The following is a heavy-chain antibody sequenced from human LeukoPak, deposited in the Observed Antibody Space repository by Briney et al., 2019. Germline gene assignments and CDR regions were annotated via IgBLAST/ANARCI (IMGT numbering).Heavy chain of an antibody. CDR1: GFTFSSYW. J-gene: IGHJ5*02. CDR3: ARGPMHPGYCSSTSCAGYGWFDP. V-gene: IGHV3-74*01. Sequence: GGSLRLSCAAPGFTFSSYWMHWVRQAPGKGLVWVSRINIDGSTTSYADSVKGRFTISRDNAKNTLYLQMNSLRAEDTAVYYCARGPMHPGYCSSTSCAGYGWFDPWGQGTLVTVSS. CDR2: INIDGSTT. D-gene: IGHD2-2*01.